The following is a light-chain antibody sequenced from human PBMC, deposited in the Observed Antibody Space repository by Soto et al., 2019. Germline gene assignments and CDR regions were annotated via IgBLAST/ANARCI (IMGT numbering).Light chain of an antibody. V-gene: IGKV3-20*01. CDR3: QEYKTSAT. J-gene: IGKJ1*01. Sequence: EIVLTQSPGTLSLSVGERATLSCRASQSINSGYLAWYQHKPGQAPTVLIYGASNRATGIPDRFSGSGSGTDFTLTISRLEPEDFAVYYCQEYKTSATFGQGTKVDIK. CDR1: QSINSGY. CDR2: GAS.